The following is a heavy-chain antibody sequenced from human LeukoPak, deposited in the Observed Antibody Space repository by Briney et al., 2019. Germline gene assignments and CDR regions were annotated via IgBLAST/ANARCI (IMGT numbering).Heavy chain of an antibody. CDR3: LKDLTGTWSFDH. CDR2: ISVNGDKT. Sequence: GGSLRLSCSASGFTFSGHFMHWVRQAPGKGLGYVSSISVNGDKTLYAESVKGRFTISRDNSKNTLYLQLSSLRLEDTAIYYCLKDLTGTWSFDHWGQGTLLTVSS. V-gene: IGHV3-64D*06. CDR1: GFTFSGHF. D-gene: IGHD7-27*01. J-gene: IGHJ4*02.